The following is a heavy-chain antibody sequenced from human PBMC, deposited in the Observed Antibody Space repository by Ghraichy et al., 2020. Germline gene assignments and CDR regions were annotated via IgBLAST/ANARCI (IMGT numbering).Heavy chain of an antibody. Sequence: GGSLRLSCAASGLTLSTYWMHWVRQAPGKGLVWVSRMNSAGSSTNYADSVRGRFTISRDNAKNTLFLQMNSLRAEDTAVYFCARDGGGEGVYSYGMDVWGQGTTVTVSS. D-gene: IGHD2-21*01. CDR1: GLTLSTYW. J-gene: IGHJ6*02. V-gene: IGHV3-74*01. CDR2: MNSAGSST. CDR3: ARDGGGEGVYSYGMDV.